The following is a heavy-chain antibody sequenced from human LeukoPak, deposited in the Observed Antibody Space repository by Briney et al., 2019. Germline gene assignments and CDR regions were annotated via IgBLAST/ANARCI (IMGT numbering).Heavy chain of an antibody. J-gene: IGHJ5*01. D-gene: IGHD3-10*01. Sequence: NSSETLSLTCTVAGRSITSYYWSWLRQPPGKGLEWIGYLYNSRRTNYNPSLESRVSLSVDTSQNQLSLKMTSVTAADTAFYCCARANYDWFDSWGHGTLVTVSS. CDR1: GRSITSYY. V-gene: IGHV4-59*01. CDR3: ARANYDWFDS. CDR2: LYNSRRT.